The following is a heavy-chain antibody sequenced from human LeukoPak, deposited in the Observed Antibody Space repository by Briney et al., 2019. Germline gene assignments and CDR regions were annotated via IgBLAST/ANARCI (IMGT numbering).Heavy chain of an antibody. CDR3: ARQLGLLWFGELLYPDYFDY. J-gene: IGHJ4*02. Sequence: GASVKVSCKASGYTFTSYGISWVRQAPGQGLEWMGWINPNSGGTNYAQKFQGRVTMTRDTSISTAYMELGRLRSDDTAVYYCARQLGLLWFGELLYPDYFDYWGQGTLVTVSS. CDR2: INPNSGGT. D-gene: IGHD3-10*01. V-gene: IGHV1-2*02. CDR1: GYTFTSYG.